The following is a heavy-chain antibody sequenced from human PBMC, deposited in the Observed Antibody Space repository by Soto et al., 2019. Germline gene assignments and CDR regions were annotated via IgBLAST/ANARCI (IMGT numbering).Heavy chain of an antibody. CDR2: IFSDDEK. V-gene: IGHV2-26*01. CDR1: GFSLTNNKMG. Sequence: QVTLKESDPVLVKPTETLTLTCTVSGFSLTNNKMGVSWIRQPPGKALEWLAHIFSDDEKSYSTSLKSRLTTSQDTSKSQVVLNVSNIDPVDTATYYCARISGGSPFYYAMDVWGQGTTVTVSS. J-gene: IGHJ6*02. D-gene: IGHD2-15*01. CDR3: ARISGGSPFYYAMDV.